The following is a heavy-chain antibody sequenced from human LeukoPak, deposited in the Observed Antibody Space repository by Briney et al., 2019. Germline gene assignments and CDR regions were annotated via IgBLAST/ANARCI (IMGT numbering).Heavy chain of an antibody. CDR1: GYTFTSYD. Sequence: ASVKVSCKASGYTFTSYDINWVRQATGQGLEWMGWMNPNSGNPGYAQKFQGRVTMTRNTSISTAYMELSSLRSEDTAVYYCARGRRFCSSTSCYRHYYYYYMDVWGKGTTVTVSS. J-gene: IGHJ6*03. V-gene: IGHV1-8*01. CDR2: MNPNSGNP. D-gene: IGHD2-2*02. CDR3: ARGRRFCSSTSCYRHYYYYYMDV.